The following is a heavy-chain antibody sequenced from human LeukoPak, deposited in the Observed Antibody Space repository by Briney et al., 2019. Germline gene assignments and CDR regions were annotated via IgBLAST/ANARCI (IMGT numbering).Heavy chain of an antibody. CDR2: ISTYNGNT. D-gene: IGHD2-2*01. V-gene: IGHV1-18*01. CDR3: ARGIVVESYYYYYMDV. CDR1: DYTFTSYG. J-gene: IGHJ6*03. Sequence: ASVKVSCKASDYTFTSYGITWVRQAPGQGLEWMGWISTYNGNTNYAQKLQGRVTKTTDTSTSTAYMELRSLRSDDTAVYYCARGIVVESYYYYYMDVWGKGTTVTVSS.